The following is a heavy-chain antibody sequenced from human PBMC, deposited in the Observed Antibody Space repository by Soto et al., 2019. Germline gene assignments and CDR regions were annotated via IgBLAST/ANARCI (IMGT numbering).Heavy chain of an antibody. CDR2: IRSKLYGGTT. J-gene: IGHJ6*02. CDR1: GFTFADYA. D-gene: IGHD3-10*01. Sequence: GGSLRLSCTASGFTFADYAMSWVRQAPGKGLEWVSFIRSKLYGGTTDYAASVEARFTISRDDSKNIAYLQMNDLKTEDTAVYYCTREGNGMDVWGQGTTVTVSS. V-gene: IGHV3-49*04. CDR3: TREGNGMDV.